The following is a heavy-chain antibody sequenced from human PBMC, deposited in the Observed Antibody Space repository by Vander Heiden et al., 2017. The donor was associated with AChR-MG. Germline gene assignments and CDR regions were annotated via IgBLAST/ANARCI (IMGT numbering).Heavy chain of an antibody. J-gene: IGHJ4*02. CDR1: GFTFSNAC. CDR2: INSKTDGGTT. Sequence: ELQLVVSGGGLVTPGGSLRLSCAASGFTFSNACMSWVRQAPGKGREWVGRINSKTDGGTTDYAAPVKDRFTISRDDSKNTLYLQMNSLKTEDSAVYYCTTDPWGYIVVVVAATAFDYWGQGTLVTVSS. D-gene: IGHD2-15*01. CDR3: TTDPWGYIVVVVAATAFDY. V-gene: IGHV3-15*01.